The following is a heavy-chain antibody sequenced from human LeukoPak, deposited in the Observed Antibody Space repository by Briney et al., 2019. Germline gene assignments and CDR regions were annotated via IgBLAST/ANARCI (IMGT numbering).Heavy chain of an antibody. CDR2: IQPGGST. D-gene: IGHD1-1*01. CDR1: GASSDSMRYSY. CDR3: VRQQSGNWNDVGLDY. Sequence: PSETLSLTCTVSGASSDSMRYSYWSWIRQPAGKGLEWMGRIQPGGSTNDNPSLKSRLTMSLDTSKSQFSLRLSSVTAADTAVYYCVRQQSGNWNDVGLDYWGQGTLVTVSS. J-gene: IGHJ4*02. V-gene: IGHV4-4*07.